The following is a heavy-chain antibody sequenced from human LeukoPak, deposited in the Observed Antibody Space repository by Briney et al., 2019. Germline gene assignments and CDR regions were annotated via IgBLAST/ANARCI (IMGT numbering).Heavy chain of an antibody. CDR2: ISYDGSNK. D-gene: IGHD6-19*01. V-gene: IGHV3-30-3*01. CDR3: ARESLSGWCDQ. J-gene: IGHJ5*02. Sequence: PGRSLRLSCAASGFSFSSYAMHWVRQAPGKGLEWVAVISYDGSNKYYTDSVKGRVTISRDHSKNTLNLQMNSLRAEDTALYYCARESLSGWCDQWGQGTLVTVSS. CDR1: GFSFSSYA.